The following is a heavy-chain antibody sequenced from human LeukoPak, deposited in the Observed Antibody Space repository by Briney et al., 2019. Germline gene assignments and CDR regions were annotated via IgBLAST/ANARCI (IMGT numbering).Heavy chain of an antibody. CDR3: ARAHDFWSGYPYYYYYGMDV. D-gene: IGHD3-3*01. J-gene: IGHJ6*02. CDR1: GGSISGYY. Sequence: SETLSLTCTVSGGSISGYYWSWIRQPPGKGLEWIGYIYYSGSTNYNPSLKSRVTISVDTSKNQFSLKLSSVTAADTAVYYCARAHDFWSGYPYYYYYGMDVWGQGTTVTVSS. CDR2: IYYSGST. V-gene: IGHV4-59*01.